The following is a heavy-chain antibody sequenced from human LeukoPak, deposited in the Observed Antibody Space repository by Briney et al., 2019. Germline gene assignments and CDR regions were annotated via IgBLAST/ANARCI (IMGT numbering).Heavy chain of an antibody. CDR1: GGSISSGGYY. Sequence: SETLSLTCTVSGGSISSGGYYWSWIRQHPGKGLEWIGYIYYSGSTYYNPSLKSRVTISVDTSKNQFSLKLSSVAAADTAVYYCARDRTYGMDVWGQGTTVTVSS. V-gene: IGHV4-31*03. CDR3: ARDRTYGMDV. J-gene: IGHJ6*02. CDR2: IYYSGST.